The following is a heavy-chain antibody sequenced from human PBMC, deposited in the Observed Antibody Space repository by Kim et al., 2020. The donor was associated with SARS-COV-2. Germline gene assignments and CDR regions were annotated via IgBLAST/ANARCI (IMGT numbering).Heavy chain of an antibody. D-gene: IGHD3-10*01. CDR3: AKGMRFGELFFAFDI. J-gene: IGHJ3*02. V-gene: IGHV3-9*01. Sequence: DSVKGRFTISRDNAKNSLYLQMNSLRAEDTALYYCAKGMRFGELFFAFDIWGQGTMVTVSS.